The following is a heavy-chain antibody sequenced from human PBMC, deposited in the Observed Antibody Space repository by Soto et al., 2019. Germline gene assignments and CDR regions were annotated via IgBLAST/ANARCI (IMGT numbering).Heavy chain of an antibody. D-gene: IGHD2-21*01. CDR1: GFTFSNYA. Sequence: ESGGGLVQPGGSLRLSCVASGFTFSNYAMTWVRQAPGKGMEWVSAIRGNGGETFYADSVKGRFTISRDNSKNTLYLQMNSLRAEDTAVYHCAKGDQERQWVFLHNWGQGTLVTVSS. V-gene: IGHV3-23*01. J-gene: IGHJ4*02. CDR2: IRGNGGET. CDR3: AKGDQERQWVFLHN.